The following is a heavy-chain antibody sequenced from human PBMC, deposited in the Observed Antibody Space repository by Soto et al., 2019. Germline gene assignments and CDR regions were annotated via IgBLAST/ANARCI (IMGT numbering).Heavy chain of an antibody. CDR3: ARLGGYYQSLDT. D-gene: IGHD3-22*01. Sequence: PSETLSLTCTVSGGSISNYYWSWIRQPPGKGLEWIGYIYYSGSTNYNPSLKSRVTISVDTSKNQFSLKLSSVTAADTAFYYCARLGGYYQSLDTWGQGTLVTVSS. CDR2: IYYSGST. CDR1: GGSISNYY. J-gene: IGHJ5*02. V-gene: IGHV4-59*12.